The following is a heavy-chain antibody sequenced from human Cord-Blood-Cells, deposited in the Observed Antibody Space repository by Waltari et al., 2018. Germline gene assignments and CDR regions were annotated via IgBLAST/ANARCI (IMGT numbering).Heavy chain of an antibody. J-gene: IGHJ3*02. D-gene: IGHD6-19*01. CDR2: IYYSGST. CDR1: GGSISSSSYY. Sequence: QLQLQESGPGLVKPSETLSLTCTVPGGSISSSSYYWGWFPQPPGKGLEWIGSIYYSGSTYYNPSLKSRVTISVDTSKNQFSLKLSSVTAADTAVYYCARPIAVAATGAFDIWGQGTMVTVSS. CDR3: ARPIAVAATGAFDI. V-gene: IGHV4-39*01.